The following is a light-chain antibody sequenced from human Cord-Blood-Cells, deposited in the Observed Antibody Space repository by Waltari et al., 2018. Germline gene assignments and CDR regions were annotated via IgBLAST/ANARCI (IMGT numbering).Light chain of an antibody. CDR2: DAS. CDR1: PSISSW. V-gene: IGKV1-5*01. J-gene: IGKJ1*01. CDR3: QQYNSYSRT. Sequence: DIQMTQSPSTLSASVGDRVTITCRASPSISSWMAWYQQKPGKAPKVLIYDASGLESGGPSRFSGSGSGTEFTLTISSLQPDDFATYYCQQYNSYSRTFGQGTKVEIK.